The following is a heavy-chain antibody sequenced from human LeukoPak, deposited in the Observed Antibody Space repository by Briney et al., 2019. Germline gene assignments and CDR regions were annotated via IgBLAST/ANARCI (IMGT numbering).Heavy chain of an antibody. Sequence: PSETLSLTCAVSGGSISSGGYSWSWIRQPPGKGLEWIGYIYRSGSTYYNPSLKSRVTISVDRSKNQFSLRLSSETAADTAVYYCARGGYSYGIDYWGQGTLVTVSS. V-gene: IGHV4-30-2*01. J-gene: IGHJ4*02. CDR2: IYRSGST. CDR1: GGSISSGGYS. D-gene: IGHD5-18*01. CDR3: ARGGYSYGIDY.